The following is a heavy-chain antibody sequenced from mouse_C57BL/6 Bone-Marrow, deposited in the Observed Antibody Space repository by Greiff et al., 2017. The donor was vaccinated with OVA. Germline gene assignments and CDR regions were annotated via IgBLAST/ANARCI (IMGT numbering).Heavy chain of an antibody. V-gene: IGHV1-64*01. J-gene: IGHJ3*01. CDR3: ARYDDYDWFAY. CDR2: IHPNSGST. D-gene: IGHD2-4*01. CDR1: GYTFTSYW. Sequence: VQLQQSGAELVKPGASVKLSCKASGYTFTSYWMHWVKQRPGQGLEWIGMIHPNSGSTNYNEKFKSKATLTVDKSSSTAYMQLSSLTSEDSAVYYCARYDDYDWFAYWGQGTLVTVSA.